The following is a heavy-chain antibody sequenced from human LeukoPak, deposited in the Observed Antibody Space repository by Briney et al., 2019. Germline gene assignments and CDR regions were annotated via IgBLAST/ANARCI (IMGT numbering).Heavy chain of an antibody. J-gene: IGHJ4*02. CDR3: ARANFLYCSSTTCLFDY. CDR2: INPNDGDT. CDR1: GYTSTDYY. Sequence: ASVKVSCKASGYTSTDYYMHWVRQAPGQGVEWMGWINPNDGDTNYAQKFQGRVTMTRDTSISTAHMEVSRLRSDDTAVYYCARANFLYCSSTTCLFDYWGQGTLVTVSS. V-gene: IGHV1-2*02. D-gene: IGHD2-2*01.